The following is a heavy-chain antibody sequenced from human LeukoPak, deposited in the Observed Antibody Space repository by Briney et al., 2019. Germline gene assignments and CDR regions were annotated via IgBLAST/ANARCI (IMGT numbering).Heavy chain of an antibody. CDR1: GYTFSDYW. CDR2: INQDGNQK. Sequence: GGSLRLSCAASGYTFSDYWTSWVRQAPGKGLEWVANINQDGNQKYYVDSVKARFTISRDNAKNSLYLQMNNLRVEDTAIYYCARDGRGGYLDYWGQGALVTVSS. CDR3: ARDGRGGYLDY. D-gene: IGHD3-10*01. V-gene: IGHV3-7*01. J-gene: IGHJ4*02.